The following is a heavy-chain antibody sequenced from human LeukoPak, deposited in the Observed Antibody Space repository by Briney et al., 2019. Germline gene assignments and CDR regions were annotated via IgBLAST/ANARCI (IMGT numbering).Heavy chain of an antibody. CDR3: ARTVRRRHSSGWYYFDY. Sequence: SVKVSCKASGGAFSSYAISWVRQAPGQGLEWMGGIIPIFGTANYAQKFQGRVTITADKSTSTAYMELSSLRSEDTAVYYCARTVRRRHSSGWYYFDYWGQGTLVTVSS. D-gene: IGHD6-19*01. J-gene: IGHJ4*02. CDR2: IIPIFGTA. CDR1: GGAFSSYA. V-gene: IGHV1-69*06.